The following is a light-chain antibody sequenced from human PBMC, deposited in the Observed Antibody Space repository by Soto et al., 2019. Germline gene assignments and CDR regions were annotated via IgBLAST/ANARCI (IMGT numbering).Light chain of an antibody. J-gene: IGKJ5*01. V-gene: IGKV3D-15*01. CDR2: DAS. Sequence: EIVMTQSPATLSVSAGERATLSCRARQSVRSNLAWYQQKPGQAPRLLIYDASTRATGIPARFSGSGSGTEIILTISSLQSEDFGVYYCQQYNNWPPITFGQGTRLEIK. CDR1: QSVRSN. CDR3: QQYNNWPPIT.